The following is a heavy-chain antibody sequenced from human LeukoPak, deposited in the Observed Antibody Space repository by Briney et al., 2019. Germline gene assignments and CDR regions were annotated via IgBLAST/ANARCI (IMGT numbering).Heavy chain of an antibody. CDR2: IKSKTDGGTT. D-gene: IGHD3-9*01. V-gene: IGHV3-15*01. CDR3: TAKGYYDILTGYYDSYFQH. Sequence: PGGSLRLSCAASGFTFSSYVMHWVRQAPGKGLEWVGRIKSKTDGGTTDYAAPVKGRFTISRDDSKNTLYLQMNSLKTEDTAVYYCTAKGYYDILTGYYDSYFQHWGQGTLVTVSS. J-gene: IGHJ1*01. CDR1: GFTFSSYV.